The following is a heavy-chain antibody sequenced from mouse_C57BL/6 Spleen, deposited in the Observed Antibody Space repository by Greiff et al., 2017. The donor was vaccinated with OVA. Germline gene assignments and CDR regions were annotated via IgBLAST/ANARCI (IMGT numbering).Heavy chain of an antibody. CDR3: VRGGYGYDGDY. D-gene: IGHD2-2*01. J-gene: IGHJ2*01. Sequence: EVQRVESGPGLVKPSQSLSLTCSVTGYSITSGYYWNWIRQFPGNKLEWMGYISYDGSNNYNPFLKNRISITRDPSKNQFFLKLNSVTTEDTATYYCVRGGYGYDGDYWGQGTTLTVSS. CDR1: GYSITSGYY. CDR2: ISYDGSN. V-gene: IGHV3-6*01.